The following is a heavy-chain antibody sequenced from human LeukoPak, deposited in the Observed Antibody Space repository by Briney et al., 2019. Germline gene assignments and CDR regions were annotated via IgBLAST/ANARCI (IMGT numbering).Heavy chain of an antibody. J-gene: IGHJ6*03. D-gene: IGHD6-19*01. CDR1: GLTFSNAW. V-gene: IGHV3-15*01. CDR3: AKNAGSGWYNHDYYYYMDV. CDR2: IKRKSDGGTT. Sequence: GGSLRLSCAASGLTFSNAWMSWVRQAPGKGLEWVGRIKRKSDGGTTDYAAPVKGRFTISRDDSKNTLYLQMNSLRAEDTAVYYCAKNAGSGWYNHDYYYYMDVWGKGTTVTISS.